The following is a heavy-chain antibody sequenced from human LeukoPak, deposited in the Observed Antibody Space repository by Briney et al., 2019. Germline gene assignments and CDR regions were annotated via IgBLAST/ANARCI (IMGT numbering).Heavy chain of an antibody. CDR3: AEDLHGGYTFDY. D-gene: IGHD5-18*01. V-gene: IGHV3-30*02. J-gene: IGHJ4*02. Sequence: PGRSLRLSCAASGFTFSSYGMHWVRQAPGRGLEWVAFIRLDGIDKYYADSVKGRFSISRDQSKNTLFLQMNSLRVEDTAVYYCAEDLHGGYTFDYWGPGTLVTVSS. CDR1: GFTFSSYG. CDR2: IRLDGIDK.